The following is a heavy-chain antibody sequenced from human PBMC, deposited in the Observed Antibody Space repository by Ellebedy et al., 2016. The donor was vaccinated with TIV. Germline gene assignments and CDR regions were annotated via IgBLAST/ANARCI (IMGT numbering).Heavy chain of an antibody. D-gene: IGHD5-24*01. V-gene: IGHV2-26*01. CDR1: GFSLSHARMG. Sequence: SGPTLVKPTETLTLTCTVSGFSLSHARMGVSWIRQPPGNALGWLAHIFSNDEKSYSTSLKSRLTISKDTSKSQVVLTMTNMDPVDTATYYCARGLVDGYNFEAFDIWGQGTMVTVSS. J-gene: IGHJ3*02. CDR3: ARGLVDGYNFEAFDI. CDR2: IFSNDEK.